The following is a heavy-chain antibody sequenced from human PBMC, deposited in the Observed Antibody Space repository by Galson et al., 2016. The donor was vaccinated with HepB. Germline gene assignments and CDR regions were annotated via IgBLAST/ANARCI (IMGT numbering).Heavy chain of an antibody. CDR3: ARRKGGRKDAAMDV. V-gene: IGHV5-51*03. D-gene: IGHD2-15*01. CDR2: IYPGDSDT. J-gene: IGHJ6*02. CDR1: GYSFSTYW. Sequence: QSGAEVKKPGESLKISCTGSGYSFSTYWIAWVRQMPGKGPEWMGSIYPGDSDTRYSPSFQGQVTISADKSTTAYLQWSSLRASDTGMYYCARRKGGRKDAAMDVWGQGTTVTVS.